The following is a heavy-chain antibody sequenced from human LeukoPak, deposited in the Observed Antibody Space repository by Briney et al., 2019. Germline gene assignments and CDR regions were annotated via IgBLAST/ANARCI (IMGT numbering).Heavy chain of an antibody. CDR3: ARSGHSNGWYSFDY. CDR2: ISSYTIT. J-gene: IGHJ4*02. Sequence: GGSLRLSCAAAGFSFSSYSMNWVRQAPGKRLEWIAYISSYTITYYADFVKGRFTISRDNAKKSLDLQMNSLRAEDTAVYYCARSGHSNGWYSFDYWGLGVLVTVSS. V-gene: IGHV3-48*01. CDR1: GFSFSSYS. D-gene: IGHD6-19*01.